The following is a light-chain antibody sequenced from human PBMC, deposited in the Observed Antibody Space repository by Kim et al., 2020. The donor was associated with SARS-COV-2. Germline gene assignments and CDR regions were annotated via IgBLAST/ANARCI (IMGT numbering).Light chain of an antibody. V-gene: IGLV3-25*03. CDR1: ALPKQY. Sequence: APAQTASITCSGDALPKQYAYWYQQKPGQAPVLVIYKDSERPSGIPERFSGSSSGTTVTLIISGVQAEDEADYYCQSADSSGTWVFGGGTQLTVL. CDR3: QSADSSGTWV. CDR2: KDS. J-gene: IGLJ3*02.